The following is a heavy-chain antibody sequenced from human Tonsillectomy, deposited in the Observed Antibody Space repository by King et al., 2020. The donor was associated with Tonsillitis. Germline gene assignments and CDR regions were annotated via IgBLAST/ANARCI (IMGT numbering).Heavy chain of an antibody. J-gene: IGHJ6*03. CDR2: IIPIFGTA. Sequence: VQLVESGAEVKKPGSSVKVSCKASGGTFNSYAISWVRQAPGQGLEWMGGIIPIFGTANYAQKFQGRVTITADKSTSTAYMELSSLRSEDTAVYYCARTFYYYDSSGRPDYYYYYMDVWGKGTTVTVSS. D-gene: IGHD3-22*01. CDR3: ARTFYYYDSSGRPDYYYYYMDV. V-gene: IGHV1-69*06. CDR1: GGTFNSYA.